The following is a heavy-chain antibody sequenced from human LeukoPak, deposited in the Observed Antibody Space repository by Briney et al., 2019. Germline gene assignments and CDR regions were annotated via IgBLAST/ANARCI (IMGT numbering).Heavy chain of an antibody. CDR1: GFTFGSFA. CDR2: ISDSGDST. J-gene: IGHJ4*02. V-gene: IGHV3-23*01. CDR3: AREFRGYFDY. D-gene: IGHD3-10*01. Sequence: GGSLRLSCAASGFTFGSFAMSWVRQAPGKGLEWVSAISDSGDSTYYADSVKGRFTISRDNSKNTLYLQMNSLRADDTAVYYCAREFRGYFDYWGQGTPVTVSS.